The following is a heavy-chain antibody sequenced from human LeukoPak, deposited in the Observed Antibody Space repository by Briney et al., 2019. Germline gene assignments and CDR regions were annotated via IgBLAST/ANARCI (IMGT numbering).Heavy chain of an antibody. J-gene: IGHJ5*02. CDR3: ATDHSMANTAWWFDP. D-gene: IGHD5-24*01. Sequence: SVKVSCKASGGTFSSYAISWVRQAPGQGLEWMGGIIPIFGTANYAQKFQGRVTITADESTSTAYMELSSLRSDDTAFYYCATDHSMANTAWWFDPWGQGTLVTVSS. V-gene: IGHV1-69*13. CDR2: IIPIFGTA. CDR1: GGTFSSYA.